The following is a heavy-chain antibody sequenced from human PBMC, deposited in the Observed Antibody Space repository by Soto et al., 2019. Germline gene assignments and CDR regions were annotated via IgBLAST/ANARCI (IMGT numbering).Heavy chain of an antibody. Sequence: QVQLVQSGAEEKKPGASVKVSCKASGYTFTGYALPWVRQAPGHRLEWMGWINAGNGNTKYSQKFQGRVTITRDTSASTAYRELSSLRAEDTAVYYCARAVAVAADFDGWGQGTLVTVSS. D-gene: IGHD6-19*01. CDR3: ARAVAVAADFDG. J-gene: IGHJ4*02. CDR1: GYTFTGYA. CDR2: INAGNGNT. V-gene: IGHV1-3*05.